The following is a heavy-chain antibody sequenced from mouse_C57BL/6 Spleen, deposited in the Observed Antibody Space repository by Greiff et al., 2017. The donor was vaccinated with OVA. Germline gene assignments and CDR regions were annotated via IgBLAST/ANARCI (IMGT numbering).Heavy chain of an antibody. CDR2: INPSNGGP. Sequence: QVQLQQPGTELVKPGASVKLSCKASGYTFTSYWMHWVTQRPGQGLEWIGNINPSNGGPNYNEKFKRKATLTVDKSSSTAYMQLSSLTSEDSAGYDCAMDYDRDYAMDYWGQGTSVTVSS. CDR1: GYTFTSYW. V-gene: IGHV1-53*01. J-gene: IGHJ4*01. D-gene: IGHD2-4*01. CDR3: AMDYDRDYAMDY.